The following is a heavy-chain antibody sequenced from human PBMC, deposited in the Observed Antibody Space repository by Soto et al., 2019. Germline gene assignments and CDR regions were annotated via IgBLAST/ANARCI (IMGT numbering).Heavy chain of an antibody. V-gene: IGHV3-23*01. Sequence: GGSLRLSCTTSGFTFDDYAMSWVRQAPGKGLEWVSAISGSGGSTYYADSVKGRFTISRDNSKNTLYLQMNSLRAEDTAVYYCAKGGRTVANAFDIWGQGTMVTVSS. D-gene: IGHD4-17*01. J-gene: IGHJ3*02. CDR3: AKGGRTVANAFDI. CDR1: GFTFDDYA. CDR2: ISGSGGST.